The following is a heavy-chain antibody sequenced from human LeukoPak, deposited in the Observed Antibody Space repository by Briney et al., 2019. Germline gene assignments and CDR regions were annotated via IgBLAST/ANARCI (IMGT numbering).Heavy chain of an antibody. CDR1: GGSISSGSYF. Sequence: PSETLSLTCTVSGGSISSGSYFWSWIRQPAGKGLEWIGRIYASGSTNYNPSLKSRVTISLDTSKNQFSLKLSSVTAADTAVYYCASSEWGLRGMAFDYWGQGTLVTVSS. J-gene: IGHJ4*02. V-gene: IGHV4-61*02. D-gene: IGHD1-26*01. CDR3: ASSEWGLRGMAFDY. CDR2: IYASGST.